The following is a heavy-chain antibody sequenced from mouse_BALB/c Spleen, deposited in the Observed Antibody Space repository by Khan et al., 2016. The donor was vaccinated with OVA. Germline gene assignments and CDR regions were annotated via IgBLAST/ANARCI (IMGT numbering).Heavy chain of an antibody. J-gene: IGHJ1*01. D-gene: IGHD1-1*01. V-gene: IGHV9-2-1*01. Sequence: QIQLVQSGPELKKPGETVKISCKASGYTFTDYSMHWVKQAPGKGLKWMGWINTETGEPTYADDFKGRFAFSLETSASTAYLQINNLKNEDTATXFCAIKFESSHWYCDVWGAGTTVTVSS. CDR1: GYTFTDYS. CDR2: INTETGEP. CDR3: AIKFESSHWYCDV.